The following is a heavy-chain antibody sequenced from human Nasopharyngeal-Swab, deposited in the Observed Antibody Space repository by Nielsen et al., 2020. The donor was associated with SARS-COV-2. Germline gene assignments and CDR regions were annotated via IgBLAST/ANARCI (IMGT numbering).Heavy chain of an antibody. J-gene: IGHJ4*02. CDR1: EFTLRNHW. CDR2: IDFDGSNT. Sequence: GGSLRLSCTPSEFTLRNHWMHWVRLTPGKGLVWVSGIDFDGSNTFYADSVKGRFTISRDNGENTLSLQMNSLRDGDTGVYYCGSVFEIWGQGVLVTVSS. CDR3: GSVFEI. V-gene: IGHV3-74*01. D-gene: IGHD3-9*01.